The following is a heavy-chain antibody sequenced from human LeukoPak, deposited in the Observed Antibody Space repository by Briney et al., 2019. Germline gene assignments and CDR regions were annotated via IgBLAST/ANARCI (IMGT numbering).Heavy chain of an antibody. Sequence: GRSLRLSCAASGFTFSSYAMHWVRQAPGKGLEWVAVISYDGSNKYYADSVKGRFTISRDNSKNTLYLQMNSLGAEDTAVYYCASGLYYDILTGYSYYFDYWGQGTLVTVSS. CDR2: ISYDGSNK. V-gene: IGHV3-30*04. D-gene: IGHD3-9*01. J-gene: IGHJ4*02. CDR3: ASGLYYDILTGYSYYFDY. CDR1: GFTFSSYA.